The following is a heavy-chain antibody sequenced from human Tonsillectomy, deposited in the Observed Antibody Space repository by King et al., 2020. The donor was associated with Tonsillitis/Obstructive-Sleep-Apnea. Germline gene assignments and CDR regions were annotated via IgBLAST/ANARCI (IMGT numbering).Heavy chain of an antibody. D-gene: IGHD2-15*01. Sequence: VQLVESGGGLVQPGGSLRLSCAASGFTFSSYAMSWVRQAPGKGLEWVSAISGSGGSTYYADSVKGRFTISRDNSKNTLYLQMNSLRAEDTAVYYCATPDVVVGVAATAVGYWGQGTLVTVSS. J-gene: IGHJ4*02. V-gene: IGHV3-23*04. CDR2: ISGSGGST. CDR1: GFTFSSYA. CDR3: ATPDVVVGVAATAVGY.